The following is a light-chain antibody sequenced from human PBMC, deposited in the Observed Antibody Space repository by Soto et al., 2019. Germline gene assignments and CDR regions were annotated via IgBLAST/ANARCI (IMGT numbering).Light chain of an antibody. CDR3: SSYTSSSTRV. Sequence: QSALAQPVSVSGSPGQSITISCTGTSSDVGGYNYVSWYQQHPGKAPKLMIYEVSNRPSGVSNRFSGSKSGNTASLTISGLQAEDEADYYCSSYTSSSTRVFGTGTRSPS. V-gene: IGLV2-14*01. CDR1: SSDVGGYNY. CDR2: EVS. J-gene: IGLJ1*01.